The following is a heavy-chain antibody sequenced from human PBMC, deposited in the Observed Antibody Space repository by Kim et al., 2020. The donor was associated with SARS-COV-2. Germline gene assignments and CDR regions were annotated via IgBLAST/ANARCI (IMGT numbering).Heavy chain of an antibody. CDR1: GFTFDDYA. J-gene: IGHJ4*02. CDR2: ISGDGGST. Sequence: GGSLRLSCAASGFTFDDYAMHWVRQAPGKGLEWVSLISGDGGSTYYADSVKGRFTISRDNSKNSLYLQMNSLRTEDTALYYCAKDPSLGVVIKGRGYFDYWGQGTLVTVSS. CDR3: AKDPSLGVVIKGRGYFDY. D-gene: IGHD3-3*01. V-gene: IGHV3-43*02.